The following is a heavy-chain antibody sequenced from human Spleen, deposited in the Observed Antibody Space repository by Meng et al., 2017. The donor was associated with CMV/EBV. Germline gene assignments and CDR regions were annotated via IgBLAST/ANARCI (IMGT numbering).Heavy chain of an antibody. CDR2: IYYSENT. J-gene: IGHJ5*02. CDR3: ARDLHCASTSCSNWFDP. V-gene: IGHV4-61*01. CDR1: GSVSSYPYP. Sequence: GSVSSYPYPWIWILPPPGKGLEWIGHIYYSENTNYNPSLRSRVTISVDTSRNQFSLRLTSVTAADTAMYYCARDLHCASTSCSNWFDPGAREPWSPSPQ. D-gene: IGHD2-2*01.